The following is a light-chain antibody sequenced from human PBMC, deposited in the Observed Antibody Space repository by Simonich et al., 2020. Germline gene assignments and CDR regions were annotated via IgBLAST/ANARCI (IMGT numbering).Light chain of an antibody. Sequence: DIVMTQSPDSLAVSLGERATINCKSSKSVLYSTNNKNYVAWYQQKPGQPPKLLIYWASTRESGVPDRFSGSGSGTDFTLTISSLQAEDVAVYYCQQYYSTPLTFGQGTKVEIK. V-gene: IGKV4-1*01. CDR1: KSVLYSTNNKNY. J-gene: IGKJ1*01. CDR2: WAS. CDR3: QQYYSTPLT.